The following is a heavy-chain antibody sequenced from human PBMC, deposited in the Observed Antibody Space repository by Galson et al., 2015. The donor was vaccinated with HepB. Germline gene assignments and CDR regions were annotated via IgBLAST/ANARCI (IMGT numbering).Heavy chain of an antibody. D-gene: IGHD1-14*01. Sequence: LSLTCTVSGASISSSLYYWVWVRQAPEKGLEWIGSIYYTGNTYYKSSLKSRVTISADMSKNQFTLKVNSVIAADTAVYYCARAAGDSFTYANDFWGQGTLVTVSS. J-gene: IGHJ4*02. CDR1: GASISSSLYY. V-gene: IGHV4-39*06. CDR2: IYYTGNT. CDR3: ARAAGDSFTYANDF.